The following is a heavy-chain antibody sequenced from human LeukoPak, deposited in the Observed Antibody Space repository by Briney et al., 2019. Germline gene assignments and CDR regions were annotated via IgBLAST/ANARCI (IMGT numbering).Heavy chain of an antibody. CDR3: AKHLRDYYDSSGYYYPYNWFDP. J-gene: IGHJ5*02. Sequence: GGSLRLSCAASGFTFSSYAMSWVRQAPGKGLEWVSAISGSGGSTYYADSVKGRFTISRDNSKNTLYLQMNSLRAEDTAVYYCAKHLRDYYDSSGYYYPYNWFDPWSQGTLVTVSS. CDR2: ISGSGGST. D-gene: IGHD3-22*01. CDR1: GFTFSSYA. V-gene: IGHV3-23*01.